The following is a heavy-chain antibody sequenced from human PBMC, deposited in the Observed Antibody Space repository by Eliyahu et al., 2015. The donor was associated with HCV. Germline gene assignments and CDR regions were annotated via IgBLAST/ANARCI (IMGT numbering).Heavy chain of an antibody. J-gene: IGHJ4*02. CDR1: GYTFTDYY. CDR3: ARGYNKNHPFDY. V-gene: IGHV1-46*01. Sequence: QVQLVQSGAEVKKPGASVKVSCKASGYTFTDYYMHWVRQAPGQGLEWMGISNPIGGGTTSAQKFQGRVTMTRDTSTSTVYMELSGLRSEDTAVYYCARGYNKNHPFDYWGQGTLVTVSS. CDR2: SNPIGGGT. D-gene: IGHD1-1*01.